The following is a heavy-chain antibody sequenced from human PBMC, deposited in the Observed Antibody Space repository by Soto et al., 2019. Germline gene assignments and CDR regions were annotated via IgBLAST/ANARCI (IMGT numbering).Heavy chain of an antibody. CDR1: GFTFSSYS. Sequence: PGGSLRLSCAASGFTFSSYSMNWVRQAPGRGLEWVSSISSSSSYIYYADSVKGRFTISRDNAKNSLYLQMNSLRAEDTAVYYCAKDSPWNYVLPWFDPCGHGT. V-gene: IGHV3-21*01. CDR3: AKDSPWNYVLPWFDP. D-gene: IGHD1-7*01. CDR2: ISSSSSYI. J-gene: IGHJ5*02.